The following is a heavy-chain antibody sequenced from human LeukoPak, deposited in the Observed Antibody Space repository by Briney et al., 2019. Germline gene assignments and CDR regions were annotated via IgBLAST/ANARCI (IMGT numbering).Heavy chain of an antibody. Sequence: PGGSLRLSCVASGFTFTTYVMHWVRQAPGKGLEWVSSISDGSSYIFYGDAMEGRITISRDNAKNSLYLQMNNLRAEDTALYYCVRSTHNGYDSAHFDYWAREPWSPSPQ. CDR3: VRSTHNGYDSAHFDY. D-gene: IGHD5-12*01. V-gene: IGHV3-21*01. CDR1: GFTFTTYV. J-gene: IGHJ4*02. CDR2: ISDGSSYI.